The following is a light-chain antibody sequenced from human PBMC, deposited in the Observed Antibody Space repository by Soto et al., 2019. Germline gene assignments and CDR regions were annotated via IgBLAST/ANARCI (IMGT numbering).Light chain of an antibody. CDR1: SSDVGGYNY. V-gene: IGLV2-14*01. Sequence: QSALTQPASVSGSPGQSITISCTGTSSDVGGYNYVSWYQQHPGKAPKLMIFDVSNRPSGVSNRFSGSKSGNTASLTISGLQAEDEAYYYCNSYTISTKVVFGGGTTLTVL. CDR2: DVS. CDR3: NSYTISTKVV. J-gene: IGLJ3*02.